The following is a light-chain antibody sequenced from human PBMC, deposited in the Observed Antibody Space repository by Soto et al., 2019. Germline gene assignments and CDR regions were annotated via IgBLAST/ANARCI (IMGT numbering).Light chain of an antibody. CDR1: QSVTSN. CDR2: GVS. V-gene: IGKV3-15*01. Sequence: EIVMTQSPATLSVSPGERATLSCRASQSVTSNLAWYQQKPGQAPRLLMYGVSTMATGIPARFGGSGSATEFTLTISSLQSEDFAVYCCQQYSQWPLTFGGGTKVDIK. J-gene: IGKJ4*01. CDR3: QQYSQWPLT.